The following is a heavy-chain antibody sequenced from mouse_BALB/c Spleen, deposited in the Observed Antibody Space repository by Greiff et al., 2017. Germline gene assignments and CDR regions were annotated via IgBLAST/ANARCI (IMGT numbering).Heavy chain of an antibody. CDR2: ISSGSSTI. D-gene: IGHD6-2*01. Sequence: EVKLEESGGGLVQPGGSRKLSCAASGFTFSSFGMHWVRQAPEKGLEWVAYISSGSSTIYYADTVKGRFTISRDNPKNTLFLQMTSLRSEDTAMYYCARSLEPFDYWGQGTTLTVSS. CDR3: ARSLEPFDY. J-gene: IGHJ2*01. CDR1: GFTFSSFG. V-gene: IGHV5-17*02.